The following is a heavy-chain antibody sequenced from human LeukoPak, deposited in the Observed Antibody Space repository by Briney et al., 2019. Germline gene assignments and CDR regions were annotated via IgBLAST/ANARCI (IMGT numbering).Heavy chain of an antibody. CDR2: IYSGGST. CDR1: GFTVSSNY. J-gene: IGHJ3*02. Sequence: GGSLRLSCAASGFTVSSNYMSWVRQAPGRGLEWVSVIYSGGSTYYGDSVKGRFTISRDISKNMLYLQMNSLRAEDTAVYYCARVRYSSSRHDAFDIWGQGTMVTVSS. D-gene: IGHD6-13*01. CDR3: ARVRYSSSRHDAFDI. V-gene: IGHV3-66*01.